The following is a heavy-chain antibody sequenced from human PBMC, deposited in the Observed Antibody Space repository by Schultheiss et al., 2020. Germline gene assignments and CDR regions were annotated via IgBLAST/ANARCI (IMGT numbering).Heavy chain of an antibody. Sequence: SQTLSLTCGVYGGSFSDYYWSWIRQPPGKGLEWIGEINHSASTNYNPSLKSRVTISVDTSKNQFSLKLSSVTAADTAVYYCARGSEYGDSYWYFDLWGRGTLVTVSS. CDR2: INHSAST. J-gene: IGHJ2*01. V-gene: IGHV4-34*01. D-gene: IGHD4-17*01. CDR1: GGSFSDYY. CDR3: ARGSEYGDSYWYFDL.